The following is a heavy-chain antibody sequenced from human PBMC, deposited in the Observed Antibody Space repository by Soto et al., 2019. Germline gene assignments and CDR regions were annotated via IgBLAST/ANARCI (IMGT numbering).Heavy chain of an antibody. CDR2: IYWDDYK. D-gene: IGHD4-17*01. CDR1: GFSLSTSGVG. Sequence: QITLKESGPTLVKPTQTLTLTCTFSGFSLSTSGVGVGWIRQPPGKALEWLAVIYWDDYKHYSPSLKSRLTITTDTSKNQVVLTMTNMDPVDTATYYCAHKGYGDYPLDYWGQGTLRTVSS. CDR3: AHKGYGDYPLDY. V-gene: IGHV2-5*02. J-gene: IGHJ4*02.